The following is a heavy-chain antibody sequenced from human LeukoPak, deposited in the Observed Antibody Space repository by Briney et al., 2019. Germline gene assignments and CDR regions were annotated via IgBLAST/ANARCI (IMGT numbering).Heavy chain of an antibody. J-gene: IGHJ4*02. CDR2: IYHSGST. D-gene: IGHD4-17*01. CDR1: GYSISSGYY. Sequence: SETLSLTCTVSGYSISSGYYWGWIRQPPGKGLEWTGSIYHSGSTYYNPSLKSRVTISVDTSKNQFSLKLSSVTAADTAVYYCARAVTTKPPRYYFDYWGQGTLVSVSS. CDR3: ARAVTTKPPRYYFDY. V-gene: IGHV4-38-2*02.